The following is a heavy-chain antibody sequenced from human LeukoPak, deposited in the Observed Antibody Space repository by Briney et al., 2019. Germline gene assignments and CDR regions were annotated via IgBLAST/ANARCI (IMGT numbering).Heavy chain of an antibody. D-gene: IGHD6-19*01. Sequence: SETLSLTCAVYGGSFSGYYWSWIRQPPGKGLEWIGEINHSGSTNYNPSLKSRVTISVDTSKNQFSLKLSSVTAAGTAVYYCARAPGYSSGLDVWGQGTTVTVSS. V-gene: IGHV4-34*01. CDR2: INHSGST. J-gene: IGHJ6*02. CDR1: GGSFSGYY. CDR3: ARAPGYSSGLDV.